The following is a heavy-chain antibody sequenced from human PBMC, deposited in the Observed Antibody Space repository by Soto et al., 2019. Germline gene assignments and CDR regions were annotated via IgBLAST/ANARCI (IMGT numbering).Heavy chain of an antibody. CDR1: GGSIRSYY. J-gene: IGHJ4*02. D-gene: IGHD3-3*01. CDR3: ARTYDFLSGYYAHFDY. V-gene: IGHV4-59*01. Sequence: LSLTCTVSGGSIRSYYWSWIRQSPGKGLEWIAYIYNSGSTNYNPSLRSRVTISVDTSQNQFSLNLYSVTTADTAVYYCARTYDFLSGYYAHFDYWGQGTPVTVSS. CDR2: IYNSGST.